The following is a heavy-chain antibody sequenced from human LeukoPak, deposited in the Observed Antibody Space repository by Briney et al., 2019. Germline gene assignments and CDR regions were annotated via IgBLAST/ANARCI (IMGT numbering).Heavy chain of an antibody. V-gene: IGHV1-2*06. CDR3: ARLGYCSGGSCFLLDGFDP. CDR1: GYTFTGYY. J-gene: IGHJ5*02. CDR2: INPNSGGA. Sequence: ASVKVSXKASGYTFTGYYMHWVRQAPGQGLEWMGRINPNSGGANYAQKFQGRVTMTRDTSISTAYLELSSLRSDDTAVYYCARLGYCSGGSCFLLDGFDPWGQGTLVTVSS. D-gene: IGHD2-15*01.